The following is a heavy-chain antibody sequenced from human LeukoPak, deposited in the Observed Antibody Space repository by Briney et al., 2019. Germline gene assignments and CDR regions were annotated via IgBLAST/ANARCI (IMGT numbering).Heavy chain of an antibody. J-gene: IGHJ5*02. CDR1: GFTFSSYT. D-gene: IGHD6-19*01. Sequence: GGSLRLSCAASGFTFSSYTMNWVRQAPGKGLEWVSYIGSTSSTIYYADSVKGRFTISRDNSKNTLYLQMNSLRAEDTAIYYCGRDGSSGWYRGWFDPWGQGTLVTVSS. CDR3: GRDGSSGWYRGWFDP. CDR2: IGSTSSTI. V-gene: IGHV3-48*01.